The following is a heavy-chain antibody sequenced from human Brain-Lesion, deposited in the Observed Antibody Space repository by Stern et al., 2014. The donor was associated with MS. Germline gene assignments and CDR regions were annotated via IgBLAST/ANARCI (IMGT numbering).Heavy chain of an antibody. CDR1: GYTLTELS. CDR3: ATDLDDFRSGYSAPTKGYGLDV. CDR2: FDPEDGET. Sequence: VQLVESGAEVKKPGASVKVSCKVSGYTLTELSMHWVRQAPGKGLEWMGGFDPEDGETIYAQKFQGRVTMTEDTSTDTAYMELSSLRSEDTAVYYCATDLDDFRSGYSAPTKGYGLDVWGQGTTVTVTS. V-gene: IGHV1-24*01. D-gene: IGHD3-3*01. J-gene: IGHJ6*02.